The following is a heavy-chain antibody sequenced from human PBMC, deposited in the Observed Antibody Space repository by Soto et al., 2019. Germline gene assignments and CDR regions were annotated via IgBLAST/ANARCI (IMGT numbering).Heavy chain of an antibody. D-gene: IGHD1-26*01. CDR1: GFTFSSYA. J-gene: IGHJ4*02. CDR3: AKDLFGLFIVGATSPFDY. CDR2: ISGSGGST. V-gene: IGHV3-23*01. Sequence: HPGGSLRLSCAASGFTFSSYAMSWVRQAPGKGLEWVSAISGSGGSTYYADSVKGRFTISRDNSKNTLYLQMNSLRAEDTAVYYCAKDLFGLFIVGATSPFDYWGQGTLVTVSS.